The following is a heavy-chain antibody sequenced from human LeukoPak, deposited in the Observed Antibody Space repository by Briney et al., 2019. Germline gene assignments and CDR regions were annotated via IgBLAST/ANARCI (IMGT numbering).Heavy chain of an antibody. CDR2: ISSSSSYI. D-gene: IGHD6-13*01. J-gene: IGHJ3*02. CDR1: GFTFSSYS. CDR3: ARDHEYDYSDFIAAARRDFDI. V-gene: IGHV3-21*01. Sequence: GGSLRLSCAASGFTFSSYSMNWVRQAPGKGLEWVSSISSSSSYIYYADSVKGRFTISRDNAKNSLYLQMNSLRAEDTAVYYCARDHEYDYSDFIAAARRDFDIWGQGTMATVSS.